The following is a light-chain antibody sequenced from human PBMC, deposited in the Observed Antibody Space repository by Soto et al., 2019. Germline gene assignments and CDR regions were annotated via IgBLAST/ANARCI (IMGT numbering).Light chain of an antibody. J-gene: IGLJ2*01. Sequence: QYVLTQPRSVSGSPGQSVTISCTGTNSDVGTYNYVSWYQQHPGKAPKLIIYDVTKRPSGVPDRFSGSKSGNTASLIISGLQAADEAEYYCCCCSYAGSSSFRVLFGGGTKVTVL. CDR3: CSYAGSSSFRVL. CDR2: DVT. V-gene: IGLV2-11*01. CDR1: NSDVGTYNY.